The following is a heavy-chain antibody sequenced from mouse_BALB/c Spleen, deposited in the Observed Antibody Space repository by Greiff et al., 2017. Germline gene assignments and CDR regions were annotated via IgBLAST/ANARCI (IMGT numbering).Heavy chain of an antibody. CDR3: ARHDGDGNYAWFAY. D-gene: IGHD2-1*01. J-gene: IGHJ3*01. CDR2: IWSDGST. V-gene: IGHV2-6-2*01. Sequence: VKLQESGPDLVAPSQSLSITCTVSGFSLTSYGVHWVRQPPGKGLEWLVVIWSDGSTTYNSALKSRLSISKDNSKSQVFLKMNSLQTDDTAMYYCARHDGDGNYAWFAYWGQGTLVTVSA. CDR1: GFSLTSYG.